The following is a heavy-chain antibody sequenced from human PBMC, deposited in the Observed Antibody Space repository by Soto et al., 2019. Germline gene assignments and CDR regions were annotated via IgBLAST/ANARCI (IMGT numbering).Heavy chain of an antibody. CDR1: GGSISSGGDY. V-gene: IGHV4-31*03. Sequence: QVQLQESGPGLVKPSQTLSLTCTVSGGSISSGGDYWSWVRQHPVKGLEWIGYIYYSGGTYYNPSLKRRVTISVDTSKSQFSLKLRSVTAADTAVYHCARGPAYCIGGSCYFDPYYYYMDVWGKGTTVTVSS. CDR2: IYYSGGT. CDR3: ARGPAYCIGGSCYFDPYYYYMDV. J-gene: IGHJ6*03. D-gene: IGHD2-15*01.